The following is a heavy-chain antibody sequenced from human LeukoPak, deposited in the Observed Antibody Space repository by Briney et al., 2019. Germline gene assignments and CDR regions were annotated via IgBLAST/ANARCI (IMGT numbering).Heavy chain of an antibody. CDR3: ARGVVRELCGFDY. V-gene: IGHV1-2*02. CDR2: INPNSGGT. CDR1: GYAFNGYY. D-gene: IGHD3-16*01. J-gene: IGHJ4*02. Sequence: ASVKVSCKASGYAFNGYYIHWVRQAPGQGLEWMGWINPNSGGTDYAQKFQGRVTMTRDTSISTAYMELSRLRSDDTAVYYCARGVVRELCGFDYWGQGTLLTVSS.